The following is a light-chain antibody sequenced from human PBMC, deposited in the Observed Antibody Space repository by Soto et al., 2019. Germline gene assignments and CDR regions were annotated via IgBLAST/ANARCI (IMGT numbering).Light chain of an antibody. J-gene: IGKJ5*01. CDR3: QQNYDTPIT. Sequence: TFLSWYQQKSGRAPKLLIYAASSLQIGVPSRFSGSGSGTNFTLTISSLQPEDFATYFCQQNYDTPITFGQGTRLEIK. V-gene: IGKV1-39*01. CDR1: TF. CDR2: AAS.